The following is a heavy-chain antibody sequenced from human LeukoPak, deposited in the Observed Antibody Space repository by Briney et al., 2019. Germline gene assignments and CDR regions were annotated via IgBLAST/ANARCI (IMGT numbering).Heavy chain of an antibody. CDR2: ISSSSDYI. V-gene: IGHV3-21*01. J-gene: IGHJ4*02. D-gene: IGHD3-3*01. CDR1: GFTFSTYS. Sequence: GGSLRLSCAASGFTFSTYSMNWVRQAPGKGLEWVSSISSSSDYIYYADSVKGRFTISRDNAKNSLYLQMNSMRAEDTAVYYCAREDGETYYDFWSGYYTNFDYWGQGTLVTVSS. CDR3: AREDGETYYDFWSGYYTNFDY.